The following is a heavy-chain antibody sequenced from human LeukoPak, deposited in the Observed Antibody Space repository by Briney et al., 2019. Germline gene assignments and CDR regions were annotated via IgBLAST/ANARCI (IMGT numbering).Heavy chain of an antibody. CDR2: IYHSGST. V-gene: IGHV4-4*02. CDR3: ARWGVVPAAIYYYYGMDV. J-gene: IGHJ6*04. D-gene: IGHD2-2*02. CDR1: GGSISSSNW. Sequence: TSETLSLTCAVSGGSISSSNWWSWVRQPPGKGLEWIGEIYHSGSTNYNPSLKSRVTISVDKYKNQFSLKLSSVTAADTAVYYRARWGVVPAAIYYYYGMDVGGKGTTVTVSS.